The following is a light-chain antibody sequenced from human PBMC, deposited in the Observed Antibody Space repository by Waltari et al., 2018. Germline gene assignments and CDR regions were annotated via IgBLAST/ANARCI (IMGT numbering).Light chain of an antibody. CDR1: NLWDKS. J-gene: IGLJ2*01. CDR3: QVWHTTSAVV. V-gene: IGLV3-21*02. Sequence: SSVLSQPPSVSVAPGQTARLTCGGNNLWDKSVPWYQRKPGQAPVLVGYDDTGRPSGIPERFSGSNSGNTATLTITRVAAGDEADYFCQVWHTTSAVVFGGGTKLTVL. CDR2: DDT.